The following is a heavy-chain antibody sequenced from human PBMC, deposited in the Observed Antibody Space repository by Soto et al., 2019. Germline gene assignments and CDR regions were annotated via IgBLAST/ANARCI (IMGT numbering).Heavy chain of an antibody. D-gene: IGHD2-15*01. CDR1: GFTFSSSW. V-gene: IGHV3-74*01. J-gene: IGHJ4*02. CDR2: MNPDGSAI. CDR3: VTGWSEY. Sequence: EVQLVESGGGLVQPGGSLRLSCVVSGFTFSSSWMHWVRQGPGKGLVWVSRMNPDGSAINYADSVKGRFTTSRDNAKNILYLQMNSLRAEDKAIYYCVTGWSEYWGQGTVVTVSS.